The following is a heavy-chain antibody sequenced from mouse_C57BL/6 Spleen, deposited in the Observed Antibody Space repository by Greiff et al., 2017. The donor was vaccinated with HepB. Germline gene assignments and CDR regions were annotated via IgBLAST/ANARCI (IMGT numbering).Heavy chain of an antibody. CDR1: GFTFSSYA. V-gene: IGHV5-4*01. CDR2: ISDGGSYT. J-gene: IGHJ2*01. Sequence: EVNLVESGGGLVKPGGSLKLSCAASGFTFSSYAMSWVRQTPEKRLEWVATISDGGSYTYYPDNVKGRFTISRDNAKNNLYLQMSHLKSEDTAMYYCAREKDYYGSIDYWGQGTTLTVSS. D-gene: IGHD1-1*01. CDR3: AREKDYYGSIDY.